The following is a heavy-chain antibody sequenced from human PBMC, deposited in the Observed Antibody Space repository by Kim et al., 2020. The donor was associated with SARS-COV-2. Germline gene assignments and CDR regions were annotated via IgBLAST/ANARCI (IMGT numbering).Heavy chain of an antibody. V-gene: IGHV1-46*01. D-gene: IGHD3-22*01. CDR1: GYTFTSYY. CDR3: ARDLRLFFPDYDSSLSVGMDV. CDR2: INPSGGST. Sequence: ASVKVSCKASGYTFTSYYMHWVRQAPGQGLEWMGIINPSGGSTSYAQKFQGRVTMTRDTSTSTVYMELSSLRSEDTAVYYCARDLRLFFPDYDSSLSVGMDVWGQGTTVTVSS. J-gene: IGHJ6*02.